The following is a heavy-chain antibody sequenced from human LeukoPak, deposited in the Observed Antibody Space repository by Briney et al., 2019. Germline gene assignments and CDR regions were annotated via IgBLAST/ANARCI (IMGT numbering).Heavy chain of an antibody. CDR2: IYTSGST. Sequence: SETLSLTCTVSGGSISSYYWSWIRQPAGKGLEWIGRIYTSGSTYYNPSLKSRVTISVDTSKNQFSLKLSSVTAADTAVYYCANQLSIAAAANWGQGTLVTVSS. V-gene: IGHV4-4*07. D-gene: IGHD6-13*01. J-gene: IGHJ4*02. CDR3: ANQLSIAAAAN. CDR1: GGSISSYY.